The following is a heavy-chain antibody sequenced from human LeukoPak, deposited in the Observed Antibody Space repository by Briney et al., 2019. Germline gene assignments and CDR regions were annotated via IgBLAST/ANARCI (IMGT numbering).Heavy chain of an antibody. CDR2: ISYDGSNK. V-gene: IGHV3-30*03. Sequence: GGSLRLSCEVSGFTFSSYWMSWVRQAPGKGLEWVAVISYDGSNKYYADSVKGRFTISRDNSKNTLYLQMNSLRAEDTAVYYCARDTYYFDYWGQGTLVTVSS. CDR1: GFTFSSYW. J-gene: IGHJ4*02. CDR3: ARDTYYFDY. D-gene: IGHD3-16*01.